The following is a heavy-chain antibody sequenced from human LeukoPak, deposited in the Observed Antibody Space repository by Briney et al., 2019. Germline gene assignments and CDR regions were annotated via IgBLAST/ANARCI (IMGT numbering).Heavy chain of an antibody. CDR2: IYYSGST. CDR3: ASSRDGYNSLDY. V-gene: IGHV4-59*01. D-gene: IGHD5-24*01. J-gene: IGHJ4*02. CDR1: GGSISSYY. Sequence: SETLSLTCTVSGGSISSYYWSWIRQPPGKGLEWIGYIYYSGSTNYNPSRKSRVTISVDTSKNQFSLKLSSVTAADTAVYYCASSRDGYNSLDYWGQGTLVTVSS.